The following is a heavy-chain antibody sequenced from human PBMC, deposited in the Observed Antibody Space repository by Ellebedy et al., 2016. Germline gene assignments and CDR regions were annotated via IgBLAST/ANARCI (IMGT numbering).Heavy chain of an antibody. CDR3: ANSAAAAHFDY. Sequence: GESLKISXAASGFTFSSYSMNWVRQAPGKGLEWVSSISSSSYIYYADSVKGRFTISRDNSKNTLYLQMNSPRADDTAVYFCANSAAAAHFDYWGQGTLVTVSS. CDR2: ISSSSYI. D-gene: IGHD6-13*01. J-gene: IGHJ4*02. CDR1: GFTFSSYS. V-gene: IGHV3-21*01.